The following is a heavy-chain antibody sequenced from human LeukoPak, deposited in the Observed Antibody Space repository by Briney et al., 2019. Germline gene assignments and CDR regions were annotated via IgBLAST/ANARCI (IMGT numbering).Heavy chain of an antibody. Sequence: PGGSLRLFCAASGFTFSSYSMNWVRQAPGKGLEWVSSISNSSSYIYYADSVKGRFTISRDNAKNSLYLQMNSLRAEDTAVYYCARNYYDSSGYYPDAFDIWGQGTMVTVSS. V-gene: IGHV3-21*01. J-gene: IGHJ3*02. D-gene: IGHD3-22*01. CDR2: ISNSSSYI. CDR1: GFTFSSYS. CDR3: ARNYYDSSGYYPDAFDI.